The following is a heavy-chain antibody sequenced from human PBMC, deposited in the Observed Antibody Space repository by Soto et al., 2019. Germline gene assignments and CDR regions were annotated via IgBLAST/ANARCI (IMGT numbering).Heavy chain of an antibody. CDR1: GFTFSTYE. D-gene: IGHD2-2*01. V-gene: IGHV3-48*03. CDR3: ARRWEYCSGNRCWGSGFDP. J-gene: IGHJ5*02. Sequence: EVQLVESGGGLVQPGGSLRLSCAASGFTFSTYEMNWVRQAPGKGLEWISYISSGGSTIYHADSVKGRFTISRDNAKNSLYRQMNSLRAEDTAVYYCARRWEYCSGNRCWGSGFDPWGQGTLVTVSS. CDR2: ISSGGSTI.